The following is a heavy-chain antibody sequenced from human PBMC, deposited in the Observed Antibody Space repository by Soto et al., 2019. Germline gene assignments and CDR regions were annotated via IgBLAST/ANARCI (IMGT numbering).Heavy chain of an antibody. CDR3: ARVRLPNWFDP. J-gene: IGHJ5*02. Sequence: GGSLRLSCAASGFTFSDHYMDWVRQAPGKGLEWVGRTRNKANSYTTEYAASVKGRFTISRDDSKNSLYLQMNSLKTEDTAVYYCARVRLPNWFDPWGQGTLVTVSS. CDR1: GFTFSDHY. V-gene: IGHV3-72*01. CDR2: TRNKANSYTT. D-gene: IGHD6-25*01.